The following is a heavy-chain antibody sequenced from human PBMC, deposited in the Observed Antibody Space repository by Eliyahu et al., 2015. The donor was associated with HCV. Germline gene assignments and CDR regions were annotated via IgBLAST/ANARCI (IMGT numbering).Heavy chain of an antibody. CDR1: GGSITXYY. D-gene: IGHD6-19*01. CDR2: XHYSGXT. CDR3: ASGGGGIAVAGTGGWFDP. V-gene: IGHV4-59*01. Sequence: QVQLQESGPGLVKPSETLSLTCTVSGGSITXYYWSWIRXPPGKGLEGIGDXHYSGXTNYNPSLKSRVTISVDTSKNQFSLKLTSVTAADTAVYYCASGGGGIAVAGTGGWFDPWGQGTLVTVSS. J-gene: IGHJ5*02.